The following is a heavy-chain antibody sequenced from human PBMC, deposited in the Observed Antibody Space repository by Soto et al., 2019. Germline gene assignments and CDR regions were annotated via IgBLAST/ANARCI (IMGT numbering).Heavy chain of an antibody. D-gene: IGHD6-13*01. Sequence: RGSLRLSCAASGFTFSSYAMSWVRQAPGKGLEWVSAISGSGGSTYYADSVKGRFTISRDNSKNTLYLQMNSLRAEDTAVYYCAKDLVFWVIAAAGPFDYWGQGTLVTVSS. CDR3: AKDLVFWVIAAAGPFDY. CDR2: ISGSGGST. CDR1: GFTFSSYA. V-gene: IGHV3-23*01. J-gene: IGHJ4*02.